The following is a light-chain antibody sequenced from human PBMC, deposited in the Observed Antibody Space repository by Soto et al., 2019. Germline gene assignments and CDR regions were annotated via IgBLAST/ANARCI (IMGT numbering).Light chain of an antibody. CDR2: WAS. CDR1: QSVLYSSNNKNY. V-gene: IGKV4-1*01. CDR3: QQYFNTPLT. Sequence: DIVMTQSPDSLAVSLSERATINCQSSQSVLYSSNNKNYLAWFQQKSGQPPKLLIYWASTRESGVPDRFSGSGSGTDFTLTISSLQAEDVAVYYCQQYFNTPLTFGGGTTVEIK. J-gene: IGKJ4*01.